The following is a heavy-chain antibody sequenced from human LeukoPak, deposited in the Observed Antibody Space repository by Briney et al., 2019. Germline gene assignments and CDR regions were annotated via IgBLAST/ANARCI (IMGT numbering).Heavy chain of an antibody. Sequence: SVKVSCKASGGTFSSYAISWVRQAPGQGLGWMGGIIPIFGTANYAQKFQGRVTITADESTSTAYMELSSPRSEDTAVYYCASLLNYYGSGSYYAEEDVWGKGTTVTVSS. CDR2: IIPIFGTA. V-gene: IGHV1-69*01. D-gene: IGHD3-10*01. CDR3: ASLLNYYGSGSYYAEEDV. CDR1: GGTFSSYA. J-gene: IGHJ6*04.